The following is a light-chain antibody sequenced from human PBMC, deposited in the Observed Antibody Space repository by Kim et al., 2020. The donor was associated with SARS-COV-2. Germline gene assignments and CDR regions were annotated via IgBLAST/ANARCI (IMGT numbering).Light chain of an antibody. V-gene: IGLV2-8*01. Sequence: GQSVTISCTGASSDVGAYNYVSWYQQHPGKAPKLMIFEVNRRPSGVPDRFSGSKSGNTASLTVSGLQAEDEGDYYCSSYAGSNNLVFGGGTELTVL. J-gene: IGLJ3*02. CDR2: EVN. CDR3: SSYAGSNNLV. CDR1: SSDVGAYNY.